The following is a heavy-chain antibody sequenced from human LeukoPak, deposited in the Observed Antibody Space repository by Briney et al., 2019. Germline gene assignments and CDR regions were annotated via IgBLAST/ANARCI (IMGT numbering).Heavy chain of an antibody. CDR2: MNPNSGNT. V-gene: IGHV1-8*01. CDR1: GYTFTSYD. D-gene: IGHD3-22*01. CDR3: ASFDLYETPNSSGP. J-gene: IGHJ5*02. Sequence: ASVKVSCKASGYTFTSYDINWVRRATGQGLEWMGWMNPNSGNTGYAQKFQGRVTMTRNTSISTAYMELSSLRSEDAAVYYCASFDLYETPNSSGPWGQGTLVTVSS.